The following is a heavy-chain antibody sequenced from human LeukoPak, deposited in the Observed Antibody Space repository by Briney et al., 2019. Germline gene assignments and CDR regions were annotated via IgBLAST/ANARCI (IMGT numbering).Heavy chain of an antibody. CDR2: ISAYNGNT. D-gene: IGHD3-9*01. CDR3: ARDDLVIGGYYYCGMDV. J-gene: IGHJ6*02. CDR1: GYTFTSYG. V-gene: IGHV1-18*01. Sequence: GASVKVSCKASGYTFTSYGISWVRQAPGQGLEWMGWISAYNGNTNYAQKLQGRVTMTTDTSTSTAYMELRSLRSDDTAVYYCARDDLVIGGYYYCGMDVWGQGTTVTVSS.